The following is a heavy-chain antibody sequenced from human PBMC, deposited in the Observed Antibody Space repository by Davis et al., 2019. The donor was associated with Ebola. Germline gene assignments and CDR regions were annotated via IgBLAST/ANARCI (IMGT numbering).Heavy chain of an antibody. CDR3: ARWRNSTGRFDC. V-gene: IGHV3-7*01. D-gene: IGHD1-1*01. CDR2: IKQAGSEK. Sequence: GGSLRLSCAASGLTFSIYWMSWVRQAPGKGLEWVANIKQAGSEKYYVDSVKGRFTISRDNAEKSLYLQMNSLRVEDTAVYYCARWRNSTGRFDCWGQGTPVTVFS. J-gene: IGHJ4*02. CDR1: GLTFSIYW.